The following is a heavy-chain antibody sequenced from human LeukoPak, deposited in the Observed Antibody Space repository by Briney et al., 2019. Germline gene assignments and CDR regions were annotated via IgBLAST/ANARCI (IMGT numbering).Heavy chain of an antibody. CDR3: ARAESDIVVVPAAINFDY. CDR1: GFTFSSYA. Sequence: GRSLRLSCAASGFTFSSYAMHWVRQAPGKGLEWVAVISYGGSNKYYADSVKGRFTTSRDNSKNTLYLQMNSLGAEDTAVYYCARAESDIVVVPAAINFDYWGQGTLVTVSS. J-gene: IGHJ4*02. CDR2: ISYGGSNK. D-gene: IGHD2-2*02. V-gene: IGHV3-30-3*01.